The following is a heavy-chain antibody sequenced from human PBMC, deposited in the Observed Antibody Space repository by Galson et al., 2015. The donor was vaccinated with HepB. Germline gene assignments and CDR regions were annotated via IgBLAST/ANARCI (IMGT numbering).Heavy chain of an antibody. D-gene: IGHD1-26*01. CDR1: DYTFTSYG. CDR3: ARDWRMRSGSYSLGAFDI. Sequence: SVKVSCKASDYTFTSYGISWVRRAPGQGLEWMGWISAYNGNTNYAQQLQGRVTMTTDTSTTTGYMELRSLRSDDTAVYYCARDWRMRSGSYSLGAFDIWGQGTMVSVSS. CDR2: ISAYNGNT. J-gene: IGHJ3*02. V-gene: IGHV1-18*01.